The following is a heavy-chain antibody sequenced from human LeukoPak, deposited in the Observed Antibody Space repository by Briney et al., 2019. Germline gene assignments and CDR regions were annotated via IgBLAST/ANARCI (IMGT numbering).Heavy chain of an antibody. Sequence: GASVKVSCKASGYTFTSYYMHWVRQAPGQGLEWMGIINPSGGSTSYAQKFQGRVTMTRDTSTSTVYMELSSLRSEDTAVYYCARDTRQSGSYTPSDYWGQGTLVTVSS. CDR2: INPSGGST. CDR3: ARDTRQSGSYTPSDY. D-gene: IGHD1-26*01. J-gene: IGHJ4*02. CDR1: GYTFTSYY. V-gene: IGHV1-46*01.